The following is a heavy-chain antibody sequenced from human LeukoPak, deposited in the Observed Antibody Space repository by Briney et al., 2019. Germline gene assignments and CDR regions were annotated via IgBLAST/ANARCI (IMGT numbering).Heavy chain of an antibody. CDR2: ISSNVSTI. J-gene: IGHJ4*02. Sequence: GGSLRLSCAASGFTFSDYYMSWIRQAPGKGLEWVSYISSNVSTIYYADSVKGRFTISRDNAKNSLYLQMNSLRAEDTAVYYCASPDSVAGHNFDYWGQGTLVAVPS. CDR1: GFTFSDYY. D-gene: IGHD6-19*01. CDR3: ASPDSVAGHNFDY. V-gene: IGHV3-11*01.